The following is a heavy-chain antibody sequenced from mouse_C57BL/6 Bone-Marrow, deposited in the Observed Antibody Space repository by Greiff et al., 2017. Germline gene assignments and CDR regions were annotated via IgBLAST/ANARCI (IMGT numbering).Heavy chain of an antibody. V-gene: IGHV1-64*01. D-gene: IGHD1-1*01. Sequence: QVQLQQPGAELVKPGASVKLSCKASGYTFTSYWMHWVKQRPGQGLEWIGMIHPNSGSTNYNEKFKSKATLTVDKSSSTAYMQLSSLTSEDSAVYYCARVEGYGSSLDYWGQGTTLTVSS. CDR3: ARVEGYGSSLDY. J-gene: IGHJ2*01. CDR2: IHPNSGST. CDR1: GYTFTSYW.